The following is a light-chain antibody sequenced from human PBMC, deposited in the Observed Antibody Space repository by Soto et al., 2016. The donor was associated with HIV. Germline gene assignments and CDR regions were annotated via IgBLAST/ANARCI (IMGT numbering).Light chain of an antibody. V-gene: IGLV3-25*03. J-gene: IGLJ2*01. CDR2: KDI. Sequence: SYDLTQPPSVSVSPGQTARITCSGDALPDQYAFWYQQKPGKAPVQVIYKDIKRPSGIPERFSGSRSGTTVTLTISGVQAGDEGDYYCQSADNSGAIFGGGTKLSVL. CDR1: ALPDQY. CDR3: QSADNSGAI.